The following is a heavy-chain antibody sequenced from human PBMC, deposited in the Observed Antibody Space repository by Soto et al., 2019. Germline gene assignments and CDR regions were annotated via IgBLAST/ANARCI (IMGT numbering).Heavy chain of an antibody. CDR2: ISVVNGNT. Sequence: QVQLVQSGETVKEPGASMKVSCAASGYTFTRHGFSWVRQAPGQGLEWMGWISVVNGNTKFAERFHGRLTLTTDTSTTTGHMELRSLTSDDTATYYCVRDTGPDNYHYDAFDLWGQGTVVTVSS. J-gene: IGHJ3*01. CDR3: VRDTGPDNYHYDAFDL. D-gene: IGHD1-20*01. CDR1: GYTFTRHG. V-gene: IGHV1-18*04.